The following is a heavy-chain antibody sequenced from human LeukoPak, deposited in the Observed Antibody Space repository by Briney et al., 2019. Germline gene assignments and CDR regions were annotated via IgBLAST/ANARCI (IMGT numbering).Heavy chain of an antibody. Sequence: PSETLSLTCAVYGDSFSGYYWSWIRQPPGKGLEWIGEINHSGSTNYNPSLKSRVTISVDTSKNQFSLRLSSVTAADTAVYYCARFLDKWERAFDIWGQGTMVTVSS. CDR1: GDSFSGYY. V-gene: IGHV4-34*01. CDR3: ARFLDKWERAFDI. CDR2: INHSGST. J-gene: IGHJ3*02. D-gene: IGHD1-26*01.